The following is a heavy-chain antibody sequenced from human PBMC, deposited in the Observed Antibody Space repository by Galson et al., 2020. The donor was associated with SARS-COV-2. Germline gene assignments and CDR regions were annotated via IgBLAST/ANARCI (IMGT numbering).Heavy chain of an antibody. CDR3: ARQYYDILTGYLNWFDP. CDR2: IYYSGST. CDR1: GGSISSSSYY. V-gene: IGHV4-39*01. Sequence: ETSETLSLTCTVSGGSISSSSYYWGWIRQPPGKGLEWIGSIYYSGSTYYNPSLKSRVTISVDTSKNQFSLKLSSVTAADTAVYYCARQYYDILTGYLNWFDPWGQGTLVTVSS. J-gene: IGHJ5*02. D-gene: IGHD3-9*01.